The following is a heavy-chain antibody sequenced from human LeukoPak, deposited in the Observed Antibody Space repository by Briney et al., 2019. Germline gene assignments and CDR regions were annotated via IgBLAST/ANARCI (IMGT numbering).Heavy chain of an antibody. Sequence: GGSLRLSCAASGFTFSNYAMSWVRQAPGKGLEWVSAISGSGGNTLYADSVKGRFTISRDNSKNTLYLQMHSLRAEDTAVYYCAKGAINYYDSGSYPYYFDFWGQGTLVTVSS. CDR1: GFTFSNYA. CDR3: AKGAINYYDSGSYPYYFDF. J-gene: IGHJ4*02. D-gene: IGHD3-10*01. CDR2: ISGSGGNT. V-gene: IGHV3-23*01.